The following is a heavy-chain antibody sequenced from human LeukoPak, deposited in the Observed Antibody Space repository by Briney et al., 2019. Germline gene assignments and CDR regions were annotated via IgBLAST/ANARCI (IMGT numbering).Heavy chain of an antibody. CDR2: ISGSGGST. J-gene: IGHJ4*02. V-gene: IGHV3-23*01. CDR3: AKASIYYYDSSH. D-gene: IGHD3-22*01. Sequence: GGSLRLSCAASGFTFSSYAMSWVRQAPGKGLEWVSAISGSGGSTYYADSVKGRFTISRDNSKNTLYLQMNSLRAENTAVYYCAKASIYYYDSSHWGQGTLVTVSS. CDR1: GFTFSSYA.